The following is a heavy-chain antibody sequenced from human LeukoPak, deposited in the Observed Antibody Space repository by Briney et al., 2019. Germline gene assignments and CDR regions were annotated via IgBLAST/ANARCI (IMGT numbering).Heavy chain of an antibody. V-gene: IGHV4-39*07. CDR2: INHSGST. J-gene: IGHJ6*02. CDR1: GGSISSSSYY. D-gene: IGHD1-7*01. CDR3: ARGGNWNYGRYYYYGMDV. Sequence: SETLSLTCTVSGGSISSSSYYWSWIRQPPGKGLEWIGEINHSGSTNYNPSLKSRVTISVDTSKNQFSLKLSSVTAADTAVYYCARGGNWNYGRYYYYGMDVWGQGTTVTVSS.